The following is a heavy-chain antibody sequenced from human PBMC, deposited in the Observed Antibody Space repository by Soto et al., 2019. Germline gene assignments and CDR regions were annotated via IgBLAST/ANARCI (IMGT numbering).Heavy chain of an antibody. CDR3: ARDTETLGPRANDALDI. D-gene: IGHD3-3*02. V-gene: IGHV1-3*01. Sequence: QAQLVQSGAEMKKPGASVKVSRKATGYTFSAYTMNWVRQAPGQSLECIVWINAGSGNTKYSQNFQGRVSITRDTSASTVYMALTGLTSEDTAVYYCARDTETLGPRANDALDIWGQGTMVTVSS. J-gene: IGHJ3*02. CDR1: GYTFSAYT. CDR2: INAGSGNT.